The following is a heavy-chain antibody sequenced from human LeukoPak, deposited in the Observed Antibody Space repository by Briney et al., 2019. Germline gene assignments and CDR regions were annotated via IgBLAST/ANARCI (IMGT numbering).Heavy chain of an antibody. CDR2: ISSNGDNT. J-gene: IGHJ3*01. D-gene: IGHD2-15*01. CDR3: TRNSALLGVAFDL. CDR1: GFPFNTYA. Sequence: GGSLRLSCSASGFPFNTYAIHWVRQAPGKGLEYVAGISSNGDNTDFADSAKGRFTISRDNSKSTLFLQMNSLRAEDTAVYFCTRNSALLGVAFDLWGQGTVVTVSS. V-gene: IGHV3-64D*06.